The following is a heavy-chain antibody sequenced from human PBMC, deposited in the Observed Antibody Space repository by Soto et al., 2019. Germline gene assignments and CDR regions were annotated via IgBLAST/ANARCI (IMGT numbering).Heavy chain of an antibody. J-gene: IGHJ4*02. CDR3: ARTTLVSGWGDHHGDYSDS. Sequence: QVQLQESGPGLVKPSETLSLTCTVSGGSISRYYWSWIRQPPGKGLEWIGFVYSNRATNYNPSIKSRVTISVDKSKNQFSLNLASVTAADTTVYYCARTTLVSGWGDHHGDYSDSWGQGTLVNVS. D-gene: IGHD6-19*01. CDR2: VYSNRAT. CDR1: GGSISRYY. V-gene: IGHV4-59*01.